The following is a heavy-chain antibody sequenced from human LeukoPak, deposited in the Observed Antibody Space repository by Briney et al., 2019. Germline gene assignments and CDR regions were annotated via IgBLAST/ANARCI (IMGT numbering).Heavy chain of an antibody. CDR3: ASLSRVAGTFSEFLF. CDR2: VFHGGST. CDR1: GGSMSIYY. V-gene: IGHV4-59*01. D-gene: IGHD2-15*01. J-gene: IGHJ4*02. Sequence: SGTLSLTCSVAGGSMSIYYWSWIRQPPGKGLEWIGYVFHGGSTHYTPSLKSRVTISVDTSKNQFSLKLSSVTAADTAVYYCASLSRVAGTFSEFLFWGQGTLDTLPS.